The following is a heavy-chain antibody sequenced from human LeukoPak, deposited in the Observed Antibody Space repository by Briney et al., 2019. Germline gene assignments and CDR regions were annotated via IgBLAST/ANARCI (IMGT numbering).Heavy chain of an antibody. CDR2: IYYSGTT. CDR1: GDSISSSRYY. D-gene: IGHD5-18*01. Sequence: KPSETLSLTCAVSGDSISSSRYYWAWIRQPPGKGPEWIGSIYYSGTTYYSPSLKSRVTIFLDASKNQFSLKLTSLTAADTAVYYCARYSYGGEDWFDPWGQGTLVTVSS. CDR3: ARYSYGGEDWFDP. J-gene: IGHJ5*02. V-gene: IGHV4-39*01.